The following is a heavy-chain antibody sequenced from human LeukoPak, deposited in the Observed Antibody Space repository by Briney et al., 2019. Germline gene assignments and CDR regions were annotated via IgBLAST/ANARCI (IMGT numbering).Heavy chain of an antibody. D-gene: IGHD5-18*01. CDR1: GGFFSGYY. CDR2: INHSGST. Sequence: KPSETLSLTCAVCGGFFSGYYWNWNRQAPEKGLEWIGEINHSGSTNYNPSLKSRVTMSVDTSRNQFSLRLSSVTAADTAVYYCAMRGYRYGPIDYWGQGTLVTVSS. CDR3: AMRGYRYGPIDY. V-gene: IGHV4-34*01. J-gene: IGHJ4*02.